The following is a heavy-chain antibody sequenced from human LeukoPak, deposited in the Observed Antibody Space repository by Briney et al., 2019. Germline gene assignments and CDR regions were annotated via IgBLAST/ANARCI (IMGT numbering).Heavy chain of an antibody. V-gene: IGHV3-9*01. D-gene: IGHD3-10*01. J-gene: IGHJ4*02. CDR1: GFTFDDYA. CDR3: AKDIGPGYLVRGVITTDYFDY. Sequence: GRSLRLSCAASGFTFDDYAMHRVRQAPGKGLEWVSGISWNSGSIGYADSVKGRFTISRDNAKNSLYLQMNSLRAEDAALYYCAKDIGPGYLVRGVITTDYFDYWGQGTLVTVSS. CDR2: ISWNSGSI.